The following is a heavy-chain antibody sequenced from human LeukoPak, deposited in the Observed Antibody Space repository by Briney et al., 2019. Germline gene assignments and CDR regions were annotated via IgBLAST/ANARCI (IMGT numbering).Heavy chain of an antibody. D-gene: IGHD5-18*01. Sequence: SQTLSLTCTVSGGSFSSGSYYWSWIRQPAGKGLEWIGRIETSGSTNYNPSLKSRVTILVDTSKNQFSLKVSSVTAADTAVYYCAREGGYSYGDAPLHFDNWGQGTLVTVSS. J-gene: IGHJ4*02. V-gene: IGHV4-61*02. CDR3: AREGGYSYGDAPLHFDN. CDR1: GGSFSSGSYY. CDR2: IETSGST.